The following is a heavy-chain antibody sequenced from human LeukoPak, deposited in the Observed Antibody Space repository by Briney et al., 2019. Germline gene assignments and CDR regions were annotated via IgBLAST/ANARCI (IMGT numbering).Heavy chain of an antibody. D-gene: IGHD3-10*01. CDR3: ARGGNYYGSGSYYTLGY. Sequence: ASVKVSCKASGYTFTGYYMHWVRQAPGQGLEWMGWINPNSGGTNYAQKFPGRVTMTRDTSISTAYMELSRLRSDDTAVYYCARGGNYYGSGSYYTLGYWGQGTLVTVSS. J-gene: IGHJ4*02. CDR2: INPNSGGT. CDR1: GYTFTGYY. V-gene: IGHV1-2*02.